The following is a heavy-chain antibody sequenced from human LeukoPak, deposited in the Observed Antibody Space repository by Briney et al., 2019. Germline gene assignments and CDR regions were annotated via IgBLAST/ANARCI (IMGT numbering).Heavy chain of an antibody. V-gene: IGHV4-30-2*01. D-gene: IGHD6-13*01. CDR3: ARGRPSSSPGYYYYYYMDV. J-gene: IGHJ6*03. CDR2: IYHSGST. CDR1: GGSISSGGYY. Sequence: PSETLSLTCTVSGGSISSGGYYWSWIRQPPGKGLEWIGYIYHSGSTYYNPSLKSRVTISVDRSKNQFSLKLSSVTAADTAVYYCARGRPSSSPGYYYYYYMDVWGKGTTVTVSS.